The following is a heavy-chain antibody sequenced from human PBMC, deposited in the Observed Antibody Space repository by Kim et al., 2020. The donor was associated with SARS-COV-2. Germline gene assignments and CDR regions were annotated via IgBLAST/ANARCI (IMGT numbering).Heavy chain of an antibody. V-gene: IGHV1-24*01. Sequence: ASVKVSCKVSGYTLTELSMHWVRQAPGKGLEWMGGFDPEDGETIYAQMFQGRVTMTEDTSTDTAYMELSSLRSEDTAVYYCATSITIFGGFDPWGQGTLVTVSS. D-gene: IGHD3-3*01. CDR3: ATSITIFGGFDP. CDR2: FDPEDGET. CDR1: GYTLTELS. J-gene: IGHJ5*02.